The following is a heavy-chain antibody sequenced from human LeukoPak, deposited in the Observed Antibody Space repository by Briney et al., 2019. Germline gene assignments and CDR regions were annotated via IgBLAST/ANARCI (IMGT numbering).Heavy chain of an antibody. J-gene: IGHJ4*02. V-gene: IGHV3-13*01. CDR1: GFTFIDYD. CDR3: ARGGIQVSGIDEFDY. CDR2: IGILGDT. Sequence: GGSLRLSCAASGFTFIDYDMHWVREVIGKGREWGSAIGILGDTHYSGSVKGRFTISRENAESSLYLQMNSLRAEDTAVYYCARGGIQVSGIDEFDYWGQGTLVTVSS. D-gene: IGHD6-19*01.